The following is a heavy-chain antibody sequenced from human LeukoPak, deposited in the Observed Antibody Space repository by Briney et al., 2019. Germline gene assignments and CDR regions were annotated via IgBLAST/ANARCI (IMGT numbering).Heavy chain of an antibody. J-gene: IGHJ4*02. CDR1: GDSISGYY. Sequence: PSETLSLTCTVSGDSISGYYWSWIRQPPGKGLEWIGYIYYSGSTKYNPSLKSRVTISVDTSKNQFSLKLSSVTAADTAVYYCARVVGSSSLDYYFDYWGQGTLVTVSS. CDR3: ARVVGSSSLDYYFDY. D-gene: IGHD6-6*01. CDR2: IYYSGST. V-gene: IGHV4-59*08.